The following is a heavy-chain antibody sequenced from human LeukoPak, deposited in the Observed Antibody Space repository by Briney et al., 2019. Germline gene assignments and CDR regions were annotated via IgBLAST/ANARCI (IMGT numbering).Heavy chain of an antibody. J-gene: IGHJ6*03. CDR1: GFTFSSYW. Sequence: PGGSLRLSYAASGFTFSSYWMHWVRQAPGKGLVWVSRINTDGSSTSYADSVKGRFTISRDNAKNTLYLQMNSLRAEDTAVYYCARDRLGGYYYYYMDVWGKGTTVTVSS. CDR3: ARDRLGGYYYYYMDV. D-gene: IGHD6-25*01. V-gene: IGHV3-74*01. CDR2: INTDGSST.